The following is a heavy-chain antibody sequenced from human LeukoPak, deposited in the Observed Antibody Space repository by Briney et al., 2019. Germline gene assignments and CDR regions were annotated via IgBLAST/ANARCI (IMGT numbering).Heavy chain of an antibody. D-gene: IGHD2-2*02. Sequence: PGGSLRLSCAASGFTFDDYAMHWVRQAPGKGLEWVSGISWDSGFIGYADPVEGRFTISRDNAKNSLYLQMNSLRVEDTALYYCAKGLPKSSSSSWYTDWGQGTLVTVSS. CDR3: AKGLPKSSSSSWYTD. CDR1: GFTFDDYA. V-gene: IGHV3-9*01. CDR2: ISWDSGFI. J-gene: IGHJ4*02.